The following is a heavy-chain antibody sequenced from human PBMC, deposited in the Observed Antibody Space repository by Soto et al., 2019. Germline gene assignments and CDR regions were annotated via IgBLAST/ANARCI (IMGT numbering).Heavy chain of an antibody. V-gene: IGHV4-30-4*01. D-gene: IGHD4-4*01. CDR2: IYYSGST. Sequence: SETLSLTCTVSGGSISSGDYYWSWIRQPPGKGLEWIGYIYYSGSTYYNPSLKSRVTISVDTSKNQFSLKLSSVTAADTAVYYCARAKRGAPGLHVFNWGQGTLVTVSS. J-gene: IGHJ4*02. CDR1: GGSISSGDYY. CDR3: ARAKRGAPGLHVFN.